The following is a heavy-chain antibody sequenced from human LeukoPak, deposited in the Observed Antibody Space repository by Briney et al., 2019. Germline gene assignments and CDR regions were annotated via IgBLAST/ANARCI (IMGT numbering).Heavy chain of an antibody. CDR1: GYTFTSFG. D-gene: IGHD6-13*01. CDR2: INPNSGGT. CDR3: FRAAAGFVRGY. J-gene: IGHJ4*02. Sequence: ASVKVSCTASGYTFTSFGVSWVRQAPGQGLEWMGWINPNSGGTNYAQKFQGRVTMTRDTSISTAYMELSRLRSDDTAVYYCFRAAAGFVRGYWGQGTLVTVSS. V-gene: IGHV1-2*02.